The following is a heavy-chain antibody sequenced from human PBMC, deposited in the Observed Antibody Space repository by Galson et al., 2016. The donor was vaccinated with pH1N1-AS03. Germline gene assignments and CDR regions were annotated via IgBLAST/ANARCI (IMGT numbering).Heavy chain of an antibody. CDR1: GFSLGNYW. V-gene: IGHV3-7*01. J-gene: IGHJ4*02. D-gene: IGHD1-26*01. Sequence: SLRLSCAASGFSLGNYWMTWVRQAPGKGLEWLANIKRDGEKKHYVDSVKGRFTISRDKSKNTLYLQMSSLRTEDTAVYYCTRDPSSGSYDGRDYWGQGTLVAVSS. CDR2: IKRDGEKK. CDR3: TRDPSSGSYDGRDY.